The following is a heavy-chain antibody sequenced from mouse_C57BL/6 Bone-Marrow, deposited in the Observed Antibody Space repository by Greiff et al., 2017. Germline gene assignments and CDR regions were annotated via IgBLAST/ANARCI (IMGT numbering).Heavy chain of an antibody. D-gene: IGHD2-3*01. CDR2: IAPEIGDT. Sequence: EVQLVESGAELVRPGASVKLSCTASGFNIKDDYIHWVKQRPEPGLEWIGWIAPEIGDTEYDSQFQGKATITSDTSSNTAYLQLSSLTSEDTAVDYGSAFDGNYFDFWGQGTPLTGAS. CDR3: SAFDGNYFDF. V-gene: IGHV14-4*01. CDR1: GFNIKDDY. J-gene: IGHJ2*01.